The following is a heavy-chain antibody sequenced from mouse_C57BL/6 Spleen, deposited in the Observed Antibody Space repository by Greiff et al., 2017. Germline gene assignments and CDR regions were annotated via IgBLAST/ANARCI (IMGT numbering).Heavy chain of an antibody. D-gene: IGHD2-5*01. J-gene: IGHJ3*01. Sequence: EVQRVESGPGLVKPSQSLSLTCSVTGYSITSGYYWNWIRQFPGNKLEWMGYISYDGSNNYNPSLKNRISITRDTSKNQFFLKLNSVTTEDTATYYCARGYSNALFAYWGQGTLVTVSA. V-gene: IGHV3-6*01. CDR1: GYSITSGYY. CDR2: ISYDGSN. CDR3: ARGYSNALFAY.